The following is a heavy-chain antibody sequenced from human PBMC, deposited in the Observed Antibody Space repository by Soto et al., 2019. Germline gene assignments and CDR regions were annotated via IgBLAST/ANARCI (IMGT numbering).Heavy chain of an antibody. D-gene: IGHD3-10*01. CDR1: GGSISSYY. CDR2: IYYSGST. CDR3: ARARRRGPHFDY. J-gene: IGHJ4*02. Sequence: PSETLSLTCTASGGSISSYYWSWIRQPPGKGLEWIGYIYYSGSTNYNPSLKSRVTISVDTSKNQFSLKLSSVTAADTAVYYCARARRRGPHFDYWGQGTLVTVSS. V-gene: IGHV4-59*01.